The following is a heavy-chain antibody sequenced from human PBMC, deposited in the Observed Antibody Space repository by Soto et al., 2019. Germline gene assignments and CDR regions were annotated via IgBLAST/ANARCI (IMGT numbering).Heavy chain of an antibody. J-gene: IGHJ4*02. CDR3: ARVAYYFDY. V-gene: IGHV1-3*01. CDR1: GYTFTSYA. CDR2: INADNGNT. Sequence: ASVKVSCKASGYTFTSYAMHWVRQAPGQRLEWMGWINADNGNTKYSQKLQGRVTITRDTSASTAYMELSSLRSEDTAVYYCARVAYYFDYWGQGTLVTVSS.